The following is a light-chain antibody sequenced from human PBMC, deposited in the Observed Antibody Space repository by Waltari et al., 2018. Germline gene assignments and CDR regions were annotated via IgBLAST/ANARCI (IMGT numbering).Light chain of an antibody. CDR2: GAS. V-gene: IGKV3-11*01. Sequence: EIVLTQSPATLSLSPGERATLSCRASQSVRTYVASYQQKPCHAPRLLIYGASNRATGIPARFRGSGSGTDFTLTISSLEPEDFAVYYCQQRSNWPPWTFGQGTKVEIK. J-gene: IGKJ1*01. CDR1: QSVRTY. CDR3: QQRSNWPPWT.